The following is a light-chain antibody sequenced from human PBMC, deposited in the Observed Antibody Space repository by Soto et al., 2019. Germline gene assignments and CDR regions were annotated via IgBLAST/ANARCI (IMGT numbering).Light chain of an antibody. CDR1: RGVRSD. V-gene: IGKV3-15*01. CDR3: QQYSKWPLT. CDR2: GAS. J-gene: IGKJ4*01. Sequence: EIAMTQSPDTLSVSPGDRATLSCRASRGVRSDLAWYQQKAGQSPRLLIYGASTRAAETPARFSGSGSETEFTLTISSLQSEDFAVYYCQQYSKWPLTFGGGTKVEIK.